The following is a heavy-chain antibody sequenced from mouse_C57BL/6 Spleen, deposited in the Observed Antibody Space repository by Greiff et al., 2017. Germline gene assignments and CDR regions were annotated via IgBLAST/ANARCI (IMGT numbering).Heavy chain of an antibody. CDR2: IYPGSGST. V-gene: IGHV1-55*01. CDR1: GYTFTSYW. CDR3: AKSQILYYGRSY. J-gene: IGHJ2*01. D-gene: IGHD1-1*01. Sequence: QVQLQQPGAELVKPGASVTMSCKASGYTFTSYWITWVKQRPGQGLEWIGDIYPGSGSTNYNEKFKSKATLTVDTSSSTAYMQLSSLTSEDSAVYYCAKSQILYYGRSYWGQGTTLTVSS.